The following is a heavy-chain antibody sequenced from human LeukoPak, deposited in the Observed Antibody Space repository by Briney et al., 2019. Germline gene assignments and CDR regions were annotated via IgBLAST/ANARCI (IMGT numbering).Heavy chain of an antibody. V-gene: IGHV4-59*01. J-gene: IGHJ2*01. CDR2: IYYSGST. D-gene: IGHD1-1*01. CDR1: GGSISSYY. CDR3: ARVLEIDWYFDL. Sequence: PSETLSLTCTVSGGSISSYYWNWIRQPPGKGLEWIGYIYYSGSTNYNPSLKSRVTISVDTSKNQFSLKLSSVTAADTAVYYCARVLEIDWYFDLWGRGTLVTVSS.